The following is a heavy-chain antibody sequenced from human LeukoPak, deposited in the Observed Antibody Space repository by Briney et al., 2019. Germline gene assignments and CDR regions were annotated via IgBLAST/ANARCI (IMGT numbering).Heavy chain of an antibody. Sequence: QPGGSPRLSCAASGFTFSSYWMHWVRQAPGKGLVWVSRINNDGSSTPYADSVKGRFTISRDNAKNTLYLQMNSLRAEDTAVYYCARSNHGCHDYWGQGTLVTVSS. J-gene: IGHJ4*02. D-gene: IGHD4-11*01. V-gene: IGHV3-74*01. CDR2: INNDGSST. CDR1: GFTFSSYW. CDR3: ARSNHGCHDY.